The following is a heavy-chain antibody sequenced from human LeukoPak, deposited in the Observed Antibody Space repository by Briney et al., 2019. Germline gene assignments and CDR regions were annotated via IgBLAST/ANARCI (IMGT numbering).Heavy chain of an antibody. CDR3: ARAIAAAGTTDAFDI. Sequence: SETLSLTCAVYGGTFSGYYWSWIRQPPGKGLEWIGEINHSGSTNYNPSLKSRVTISVDTSKNQFSLKLSSVTAADTAVYYCARAIAAAGTTDAFDIWGQGTMVTVSS. CDR2: INHSGST. V-gene: IGHV4-34*01. J-gene: IGHJ3*02. CDR1: GGTFSGYY. D-gene: IGHD6-13*01.